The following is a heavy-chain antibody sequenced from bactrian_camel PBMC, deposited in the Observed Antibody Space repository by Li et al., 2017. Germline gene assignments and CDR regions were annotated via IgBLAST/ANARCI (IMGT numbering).Heavy chain of an antibody. CDR2: ISTVDGRT. J-gene: IGHJ4*01. Sequence: HVQLVESGGGSVKAGGSLTLTCEASGYTYNRYCMGWFRLAPGKEREGVATISTVDGRTDYADSVKGRFTISRDNAKNTVYLQMISLKSEDTALYYCAKGGTHTLPDWGQGTQVTVS. CDR3: AKGGTHTLPD. CDR1: GYTYNRYC. D-gene: IGHD2*01. V-gene: IGHV3S1*01.